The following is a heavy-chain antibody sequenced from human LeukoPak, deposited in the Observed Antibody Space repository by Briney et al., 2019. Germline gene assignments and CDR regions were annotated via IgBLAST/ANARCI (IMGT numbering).Heavy chain of an antibody. Sequence: SGPTLVKPSETLSLTCTVSGGSISSYYWSWIRQPAGKGLEWIGRIYTSGSTNYNPSLKSRVTMSVDTSKNQFSLKLSSVTAADTAVYYCASLGGGVGRHLIQYWGQGTLVTVSS. J-gene: IGHJ4*02. D-gene: IGHD6-6*01. CDR2: IYTSGST. CDR3: ASLGGGVGRHLIQY. CDR1: GGSISSYY. V-gene: IGHV4-4*07.